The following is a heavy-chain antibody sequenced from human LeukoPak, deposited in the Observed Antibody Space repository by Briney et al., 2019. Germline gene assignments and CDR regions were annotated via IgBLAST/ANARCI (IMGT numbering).Heavy chain of an antibody. Sequence: PGGSLRLSCAASGFTFTSYWMHWVRQAPGKGLVWVSRVNSDGSSTTYADSVKGRFTISRDNAKNTLYLQMNSLRAEDTAVYYCTRGRYYGMDVWGQGTTVTVSS. CDR2: VNSDGSST. CDR3: TRGRYYGMDV. V-gene: IGHV3-74*01. J-gene: IGHJ6*02. CDR1: GFTFTSYW.